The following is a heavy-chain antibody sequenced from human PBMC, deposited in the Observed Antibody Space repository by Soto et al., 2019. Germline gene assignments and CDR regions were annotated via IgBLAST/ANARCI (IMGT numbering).Heavy chain of an antibody. V-gene: IGHV3-30-3*01. CDR3: ARDSAGAVAGTSEFGY. D-gene: IGHD6-19*01. Sequence: QVQLVESGGGVVQPGRSLRLSCAASGFTFSSYAMHWVRQAPGKGLEWVAVISYDGSNKYYADSVKGRFTISRDNSKNTLYLQMNNLRAEDTAVYYCARDSAGAVAGTSEFGYWGQGTLVTVSS. J-gene: IGHJ4*02. CDR2: ISYDGSNK. CDR1: GFTFSSYA.